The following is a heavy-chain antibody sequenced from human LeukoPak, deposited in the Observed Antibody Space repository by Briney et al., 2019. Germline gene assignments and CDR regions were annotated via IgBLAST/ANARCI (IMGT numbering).Heavy chain of an antibody. D-gene: IGHD3-22*01. CDR2: TRNKANSYTT. J-gene: IGHJ4*02. V-gene: IGHV3-72*01. Sequence: PGGSLRLSCAASGFTFSDHYMDWVRQAPGKGLEWVGRTRNKANSYTTEYAASVKGRFTISRDDSKNSLYLQMNSLKTEDTAVYYCARAERYYYDSSGYYYDYWGQGTLVTVSS. CDR3: ARAERYYYDSSGYYYDY. CDR1: GFTFSDHY.